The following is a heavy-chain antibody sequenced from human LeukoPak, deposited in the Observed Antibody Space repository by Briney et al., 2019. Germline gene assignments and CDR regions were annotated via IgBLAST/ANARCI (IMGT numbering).Heavy chain of an antibody. J-gene: IGHJ4*02. V-gene: IGHV3-74*01. CDR3: ARVQGDYVWGSYRSCYFDY. CDR1: GFTFSSYW. CDR2: INSDGSST. D-gene: IGHD3-16*02. Sequence: GGSLRLSCAASGFTFSSYWMHWVRQAPGKVLVWVSRINSDGSSTSYADSVKGRFTISRDNAKNTLYLQMNSLRAEDTAVYYCARVQGDYVWGSYRSCYFDYWGQGTLVTVSS.